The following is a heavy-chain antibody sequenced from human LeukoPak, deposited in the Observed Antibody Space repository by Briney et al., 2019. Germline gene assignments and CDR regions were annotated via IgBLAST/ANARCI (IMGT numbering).Heavy chain of an antibody. J-gene: IGHJ4*02. Sequence: GGSLRLSCAASGFTFSSYGMHWVRQAPGKGLEWVSVIWYDGSNKYYADSVTGRFTISRDSSKNTLYLQMNSLRAEDTAVYYCAKERRATVTTSIFDYWGQGILVTVSS. CDR1: GFTFSSYG. D-gene: IGHD4-17*01. CDR3: AKERRATVTTSIFDY. CDR2: IWYDGSNK. V-gene: IGHV3-33*06.